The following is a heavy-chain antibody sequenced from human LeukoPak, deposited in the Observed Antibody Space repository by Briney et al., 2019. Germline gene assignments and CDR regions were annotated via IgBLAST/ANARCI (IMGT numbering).Heavy chain of an antibody. CDR3: ARGKGDYSILDAFDI. V-gene: IGHV3-30-3*01. D-gene: IGHD4-11*01. CDR1: GFTFSSYA. J-gene: IGHJ3*02. Sequence: GRSLRLSCAASGFTFSSYAMHWVRQAPGKGLEWVAVISYDGSNKYYADSVKGRFTISRDNSKNTLYLQMNSLRAEDTAVYYCARGKGDYSILDAFDIWGQGTMVTVSS. CDR2: ISYDGSNK.